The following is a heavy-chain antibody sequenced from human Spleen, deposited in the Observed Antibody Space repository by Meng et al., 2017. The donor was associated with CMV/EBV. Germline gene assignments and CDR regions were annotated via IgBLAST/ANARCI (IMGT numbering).Heavy chain of an antibody. V-gene: IGHV1-2*02. CDR3: TRDAHLTTVTPNWFDP. Sequence: QGRLGQSGSGLGEPGASVKVSCKASGDTFTDYYMHWVRQAPGQGLEWMGCINPNSGDTNYAQKFQGRVTMTRDTSISTAYMESSRLRSDDTAVYYCTRDAHLTTVTPNWFDPWGQGTLVTVSS. J-gene: IGHJ5*02. CDR2: INPNSGDT. D-gene: IGHD4-17*01. CDR1: GDTFTDYY.